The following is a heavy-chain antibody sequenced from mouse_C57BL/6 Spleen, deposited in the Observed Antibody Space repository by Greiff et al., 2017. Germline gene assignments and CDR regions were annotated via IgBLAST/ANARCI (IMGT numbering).Heavy chain of an antibody. V-gene: IGHV5-9*01. Sequence: EVKLVESGGGLVKPGGSLKLSCAASGFTFSSYTMSWVRQTPEKRLEWVATISGGGGNTYYPDSVKGRFTISRDNAKNTLYLQMSSLRSEDTALYYCARQAYYSNYGYFDVWGTGTTVTVSS. J-gene: IGHJ1*03. D-gene: IGHD2-5*01. CDR2: ISGGGGNT. CDR3: ARQAYYSNYGYFDV. CDR1: GFTFSSYT.